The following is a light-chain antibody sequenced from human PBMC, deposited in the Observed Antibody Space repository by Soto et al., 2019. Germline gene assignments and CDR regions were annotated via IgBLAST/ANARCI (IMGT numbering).Light chain of an antibody. CDR1: SSDVGGYNY. CDR2: EVS. Sequence: QSALTQPASVSGSPGQSITISCTGTSSDVGGYNYVSWYQQHPGKAPKLMIYEVSKRPSGVSNRFSGSKSGNTASLTISGLQAEDEADYYCRSYTGSSTRVFGGGTQLTVL. CDR3: RSYTGSSTRV. J-gene: IGLJ2*01. V-gene: IGLV2-14*01.